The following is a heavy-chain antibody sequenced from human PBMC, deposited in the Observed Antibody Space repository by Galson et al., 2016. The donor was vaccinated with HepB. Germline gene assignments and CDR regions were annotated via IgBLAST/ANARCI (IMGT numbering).Heavy chain of an antibody. J-gene: IGHJ5*02. V-gene: IGHV3-21*01. CDR3: ARVVTPMAAANRGFGS. CDR1: GFTFNMYT. D-gene: IGHD6-13*01. CDR2: ITPGSTYT. Sequence: SLRLSCAASGFTFNMYTMTWVRQAPGKGLEWVSSITPGSTYTHFADSVKGRFTISRDDAENSLYLHMNSLRAEGTALYYCARVVTPMAAANRGFGSWGQGTQVVVSS.